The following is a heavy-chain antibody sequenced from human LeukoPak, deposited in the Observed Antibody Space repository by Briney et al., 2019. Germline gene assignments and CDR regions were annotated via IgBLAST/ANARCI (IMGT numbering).Heavy chain of an antibody. Sequence: GGSLRLSCAASEFSVGSNYMTWVRQAPGKGLEWVSLIYSGGSTYYADSVKGRFTISRDNAKNSLYLQMNSLRAEDTAVYYCARYAFSSSLDYWGQGTLVTVSS. D-gene: IGHD6-13*01. CDR3: ARYAFSSSLDY. V-gene: IGHV3-66*01. CDR1: EFSVGSNY. J-gene: IGHJ4*02. CDR2: IYSGGST.